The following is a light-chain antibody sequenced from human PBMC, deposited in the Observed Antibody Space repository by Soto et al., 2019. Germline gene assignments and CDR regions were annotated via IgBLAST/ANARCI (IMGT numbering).Light chain of an antibody. V-gene: IGKV1D-12*01. CDR2: AAS. CDR1: QDIGNW. J-gene: IGKJ3*01. Sequence: DIQLTQSPSSVSASLGDRVTITCRASQDIGNWLAWYQQEPGKAPKLLIYAASSLQSGVPSRFSGSGSGTHFTLTISSLQPEDFATYYCQQADNFPRTFGPGTKVDIK. CDR3: QQADNFPRT.